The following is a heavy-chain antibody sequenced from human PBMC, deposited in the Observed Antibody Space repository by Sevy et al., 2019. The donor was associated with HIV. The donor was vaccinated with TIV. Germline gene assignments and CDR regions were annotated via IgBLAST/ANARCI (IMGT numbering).Heavy chain of an antibody. CDR3: SKGIYDFGSGRSAVFDI. J-gene: IGHJ3*02. V-gene: IGHV3-23*01. CDR2: ISGSGGST. Sequence: GGSLRLSCAASGFIFSTHAMSWVRQVPGKGLEWVSGISGSGGSTYYADSVKGRFTISRGNSKNTLYLQINSLRAEDTAVYYGSKGIYDFGSGRSAVFDIWGQGTMVTVSS. D-gene: IGHD3-3*01. CDR1: GFIFSTHA.